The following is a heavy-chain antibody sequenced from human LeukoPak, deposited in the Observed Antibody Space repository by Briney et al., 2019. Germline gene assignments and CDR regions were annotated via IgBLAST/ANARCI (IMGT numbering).Heavy chain of an antibody. CDR1: GGTFSSYA. D-gene: IGHD6-6*01. Sequence: AAVTVSCKASGGTFSSYAISWVRQAPGQGLEWMGGIIPIFGTANYAQKFQGRVTITADKSTSTAYMELSSLRSEDTAVYYCARAKGSSSGGNFDYWGQGTLVTVSS. V-gene: IGHV1-69*06. CDR2: IIPIFGTA. J-gene: IGHJ4*02. CDR3: ARAKGSSSGGNFDY.